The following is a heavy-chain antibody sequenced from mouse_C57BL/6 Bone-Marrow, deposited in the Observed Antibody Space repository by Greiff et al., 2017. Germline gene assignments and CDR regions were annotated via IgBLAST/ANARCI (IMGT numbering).Heavy chain of an antibody. CDR1: GYTFTSYW. CDR3: AREKDYYLHAMDY. J-gene: IGHJ4*01. Sequence: QVQLQQPGAELVKPGASVKLSCKASGYTFTSYWMHWVKQRPGRGLEWIGRIAPNSGGTKYNEKFKSKATLTVDKPSSTAYMQLSSLTSEDSAVYYCAREKDYYLHAMDYWGQGTSVTVSS. V-gene: IGHV1-72*01. CDR2: IAPNSGGT. D-gene: IGHD1-1*01.